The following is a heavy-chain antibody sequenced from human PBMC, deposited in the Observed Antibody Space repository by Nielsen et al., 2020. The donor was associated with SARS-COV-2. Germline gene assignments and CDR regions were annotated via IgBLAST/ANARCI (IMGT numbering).Heavy chain of an antibody. CDR1: GGSISSGGYY. D-gene: IGHD3-22*01. CDR3: ARDANYYDSSGLFDY. J-gene: IGHJ4*02. V-gene: IGHV4-31*03. Sequence: SETLSLTCTVSGGSISSGGYYWSWIRQHPGKGLEWIGYIYYSGSTYYNPSLKSRVTMSVDTSKNQFSLKLSSVTAADTAVYYCARDANYYDSSGLFDYWGQGTLVTVSS. CDR2: IYYSGST.